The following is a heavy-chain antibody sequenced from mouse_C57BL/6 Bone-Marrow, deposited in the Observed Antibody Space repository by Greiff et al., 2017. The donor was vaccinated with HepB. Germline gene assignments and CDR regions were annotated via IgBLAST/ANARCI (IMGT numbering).Heavy chain of an antibody. V-gene: IGHV1-69*01. CDR2: IDPSDSYT. CDR1: GYTFTSYW. J-gene: IGHJ1*03. Sequence: QVQLQQSGAELVMPGASVKLSCKASGYTFTSYWMHWVKQRPGQGLEWIGEIDPSDSYTNYNQKFKGKSTLTVDKSSSTAYMQLSSLTSEDSAVYYCAKGFRYYYGSRYWYFDVWGTGTTVTVSA. CDR3: AKGFRYYYGSRYWYFDV. D-gene: IGHD1-1*01.